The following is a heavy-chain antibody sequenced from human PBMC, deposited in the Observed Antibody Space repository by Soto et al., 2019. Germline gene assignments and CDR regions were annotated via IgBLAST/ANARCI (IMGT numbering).Heavy chain of an antibody. D-gene: IGHD2-15*01. CDR2: ISYDGNNI. Sequence: QVQLVESGGGVVQPGRSLRLSCAASGFTFSNYAMHWVRQAPGKGLEWVAVISYDGNNIYYGDSVKGRFTISRDNSKNTLYVQLNSLRPEDTAVYYCAKDQAVLALWAASWGQGTPVTVSS. J-gene: IGHJ4*02. V-gene: IGHV3-30*18. CDR1: GFTFSNYA. CDR3: AKDQAVLALWAAS.